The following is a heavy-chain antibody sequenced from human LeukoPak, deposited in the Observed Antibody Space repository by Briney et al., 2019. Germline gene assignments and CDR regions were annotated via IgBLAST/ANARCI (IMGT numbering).Heavy chain of an antibody. CDR2: LFNSGST. V-gene: IGHV4-59*01. CDR3: ACPPAPYTSGWYFGY. J-gene: IGHJ4*02. CDR1: GGSMSSYY. D-gene: IGHD6-19*01. Sequence: SETLSLTCTVSGGSMSSYYWSWIRQPPGKGLEWIGYLFNSGSTNYNPSLKSRVTISVDTSKNQFSLKLSSVTAADTAVYYCACPPAPYTSGWYFGYWGQGTLVTVSS.